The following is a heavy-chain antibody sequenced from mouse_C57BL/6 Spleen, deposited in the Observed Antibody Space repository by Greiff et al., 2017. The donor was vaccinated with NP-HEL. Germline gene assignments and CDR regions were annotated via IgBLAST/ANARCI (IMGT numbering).Heavy chain of an antibody. CDR3: ARLMITRYFDV. CDR1: GFTFSDYG. J-gene: IGHJ1*03. D-gene: IGHD2-4*01. CDR2: ISSGSSTI. Sequence: DVHLVESGGGLVKPGGSLKLSCAASGFTFSDYGMHWVRQAPEKGLEWVAYISSGSSTIYYADTVKGRFTISRDNAKNTLFLQMTSLRSEDTAMYYCARLMITRYFDVWGTGTTVTVSS. V-gene: IGHV5-17*01.